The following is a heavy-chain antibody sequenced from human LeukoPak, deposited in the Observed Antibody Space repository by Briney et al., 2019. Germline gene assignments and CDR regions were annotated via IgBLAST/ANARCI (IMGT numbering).Heavy chain of an antibody. Sequence: GGSLRLSCAASGFTFSNSDMNWVHQAPGKGLEWVSYISSSSSTIYYADSVKGRFTISRDNAKNSLYLQMNSLRAEDTAVYYCARDRIQPGYYMDVWGKGTTVTVSS. CDR3: ARDRIQPGYYMDV. V-gene: IGHV3-48*01. CDR2: ISSSSSTI. CDR1: GFTFSNSD. J-gene: IGHJ6*03. D-gene: IGHD1-14*01.